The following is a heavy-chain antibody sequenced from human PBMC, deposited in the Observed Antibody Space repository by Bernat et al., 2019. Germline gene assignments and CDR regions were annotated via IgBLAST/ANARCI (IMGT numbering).Heavy chain of an antibody. V-gene: IGHV4-39*01. J-gene: IGHJ4*02. D-gene: IGHD3-22*01. CDR3: ARGRDSSGYYSAVDY. Sequence: QLQLQESGPGLVKPSETLSLTCTVSGGSISSSSYYWGWIRQPPGKGLEWIGSIYYSGSTYYNPSLKSRVTISVDTSKNQFSLRLSSVTAADTAVYYCARGRDSSGYYSAVDYWGPGTLVTVAS. CDR2: IYYSGST. CDR1: GGSISSSSYY.